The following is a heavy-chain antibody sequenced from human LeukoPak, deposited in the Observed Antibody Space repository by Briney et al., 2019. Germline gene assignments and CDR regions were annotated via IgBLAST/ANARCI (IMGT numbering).Heavy chain of an antibody. Sequence: GGSVRLSCAAPGFSVSTKYMNWVRQAPGKGLEWVSIICSGGTKNLGESVEGRFTISRDTSKNKVFLQMNSLRVEDTAVYYCARLGDHYHWNLDLWGRGTLVTVSS. CDR2: ICSGGTK. CDR1: GFSVSTKY. CDR3: ARLGDHYHWNLDL. V-gene: IGHV3-53*01. J-gene: IGHJ2*01. D-gene: IGHD3-10*01.